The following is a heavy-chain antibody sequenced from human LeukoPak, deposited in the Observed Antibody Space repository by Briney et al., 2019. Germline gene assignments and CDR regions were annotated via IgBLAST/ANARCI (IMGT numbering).Heavy chain of an antibody. V-gene: IGHV1-18*01. CDR2: ISAYNGNT. J-gene: IGHJ4*02. Sequence: ASVTVSCTASGYTFTSYGISWVRQAPGQGIEWMGWISAYNGNTNYAQKLQGRVTMTTDTSTSTAYMELRSLRSDDTAVYYCARLRVAATPFFDYWGQGTLVTVSS. CDR1: GYTFTSYG. D-gene: IGHD2-15*01. CDR3: ARLRVAATPFFDY.